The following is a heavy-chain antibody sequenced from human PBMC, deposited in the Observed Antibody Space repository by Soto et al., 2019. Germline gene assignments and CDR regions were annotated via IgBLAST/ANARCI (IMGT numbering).Heavy chain of an antibody. Sequence: ASVKVSCKASGYTFTSYGINWVRQAPGQGLEWMGWISAYNGNTNYAQKLQGRVTMTTDTSTSTVYMELRSLRSDDTAVYYCASSGYSGYDMPDYYYGMDVWGQGTTVTVSS. CDR2: ISAYNGNT. CDR1: GYTFTSYG. CDR3: ASSGYSGYDMPDYYYGMDV. J-gene: IGHJ6*02. V-gene: IGHV1-18*01. D-gene: IGHD5-12*01.